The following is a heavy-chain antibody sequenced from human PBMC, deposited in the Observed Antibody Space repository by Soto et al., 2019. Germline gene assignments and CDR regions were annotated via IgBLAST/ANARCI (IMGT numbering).Heavy chain of an antibody. CDR1: GFTFDDYA. CDR3: AKDRSNYYYYYYMDV. J-gene: IGHJ6*03. CDR2: ISWNSGSI. D-gene: IGHD4-4*01. Sequence: EVQMVESGGGLVQPGRSLRLSCAASGFTFDDYAMHWVRQSPGKGLEWVSGISWNSGSIGYADSVKGRFTISRDNAKNSLYLQMNSLSSKDTAVYYCAKDRSNYYYYYYMDVWGKGTTVTVSS. V-gene: IGHV3-9*01.